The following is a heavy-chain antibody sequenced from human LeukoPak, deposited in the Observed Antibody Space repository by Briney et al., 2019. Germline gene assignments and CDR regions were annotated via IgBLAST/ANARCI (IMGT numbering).Heavy chain of an antibody. CDR1: GYTLTELS. CDR3: ATRRTGSGSYYSFDY. Sequence: GASVKVSCKVSGYTLTELSMHWVRQAPGKGLEWMGGFDPEDGETVYAQKFQGRVTMTEDTSTDTAYMELSSLRSEDTAVYYCATRRTGSGSYYSFDYWGQGTLVTVSS. J-gene: IGHJ4*02. D-gene: IGHD3-10*01. V-gene: IGHV1-24*01. CDR2: FDPEDGET.